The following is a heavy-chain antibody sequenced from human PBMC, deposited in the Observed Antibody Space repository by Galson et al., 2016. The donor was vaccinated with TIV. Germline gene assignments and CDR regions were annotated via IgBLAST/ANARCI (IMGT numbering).Heavy chain of an antibody. CDR2: FNPDSGAT. J-gene: IGHJ4*02. CDR3: ARVNWARAFDY. V-gene: IGHV1-2*02. Sequence: SVKVSCKASGYIFINYYIHWVRQAPGQGLEWLGWFNPDSGATQYAQKFQGRVTMTRDTSISTAYMELRRLISDDTAVYYCARVNWARAFDYWGQGTQVTISS. D-gene: IGHD7-27*01. CDR1: GYIFINYY.